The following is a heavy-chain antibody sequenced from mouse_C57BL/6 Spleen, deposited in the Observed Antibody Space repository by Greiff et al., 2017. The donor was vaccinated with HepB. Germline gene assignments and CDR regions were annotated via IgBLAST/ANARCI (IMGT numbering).Heavy chain of an antibody. Sequence: VKPGASVKISCKASGYSFTDYNMNWVKQSNGKSLEWIGVINPNYGTTSYNQKFKGKATLTVDQSSSTAYMQLNSLTSEDSAVYYCATIYGNYGVGYAMDYWGQGTSVTVSS. J-gene: IGHJ4*01. V-gene: IGHV1-39*01. D-gene: IGHD2-1*01. CDR2: INPNYGTT. CDR3: ATIYGNYGVGYAMDY. CDR1: GYSFTDYN.